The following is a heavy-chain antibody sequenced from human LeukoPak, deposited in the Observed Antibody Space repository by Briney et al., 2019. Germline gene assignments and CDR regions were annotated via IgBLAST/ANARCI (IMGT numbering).Heavy chain of an antibody. J-gene: IGHJ3*02. D-gene: IGHD3-3*01. V-gene: IGHV4-4*02. Sequence: PSETLSLTCAVSGGSISSSNWWSWVRQSPGKGLEWIGEIYHSGNTNYNPSLKSRVTISVDRSKDQFSLKLNSVTAADTAVYYCARVGRDFWSGYDAFDIWGQGTMVTVSS. CDR3: ARVGRDFWSGYDAFDI. CDR2: IYHSGNT. CDR1: GGSISSSNW.